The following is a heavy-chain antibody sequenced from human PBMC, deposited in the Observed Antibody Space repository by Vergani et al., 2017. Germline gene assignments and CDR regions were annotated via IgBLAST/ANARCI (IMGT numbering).Heavy chain of an antibody. CDR2: IYYSGST. D-gene: IGHD1-7*01. CDR1: GGSISSGGYY. Sequence: QVQLQESGPGLVKPSQTLSLTCTVSGGSISSGGYYWSWIRQHPGKGLEWIGYIYYSGSTYYNPSLKSRVTISVDTSKNQFSLKLSSVTAADTAVYYCARDYPPGGGTTYGWFDPWGQGTLVTVSS. CDR3: ARDYPPGGGTTYGWFDP. V-gene: IGHV4-31*03. J-gene: IGHJ5*02.